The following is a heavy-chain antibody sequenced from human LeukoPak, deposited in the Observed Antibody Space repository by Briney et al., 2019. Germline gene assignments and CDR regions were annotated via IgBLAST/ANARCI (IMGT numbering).Heavy chain of an antibody. Sequence: ASVTVSCKASGYTFTAYFMHWVRHTPGQGREWMGWINPNNGDTHYGQKFQGRVTMTRDTSISTAYMDLSSLMSDDTAVYYCAREADRKAFDPWGQGTLVTVSS. V-gene: IGHV1-2*02. CDR1: GYTFTAYF. CDR2: INPNNGDT. CDR3: AREADRKAFDP. J-gene: IGHJ5*02. D-gene: IGHD3-22*01.